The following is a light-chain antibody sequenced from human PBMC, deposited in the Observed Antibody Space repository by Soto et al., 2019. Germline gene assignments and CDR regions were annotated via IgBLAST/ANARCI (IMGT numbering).Light chain of an antibody. J-gene: IGLJ1*01. CDR3: AAWDESLSGYV. Sequence: QSVLTQPPSASGTPGQRVTISCSGSSSIIGSNYVYWYQQLPGTAPKLLIYRNNQRPSGVPDRFAGPKSGPSASLAISGHRSEDEANYYCAAWDESLSGYVFGSGTKVTVL. CDR1: SSIIGSNY. V-gene: IGLV1-47*01. CDR2: RNN.